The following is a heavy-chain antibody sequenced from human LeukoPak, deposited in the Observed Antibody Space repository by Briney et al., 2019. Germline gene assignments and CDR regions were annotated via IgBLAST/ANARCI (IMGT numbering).Heavy chain of an antibody. J-gene: IGHJ4*02. D-gene: IGHD4-17*01. V-gene: IGHV3-11*01. CDR3: ASGLNTVTVPFDY. CDR2: ISTSGSTI. CDR1: GFTFSDYY. Sequence: GGSLRLSCAASGFTFSDYYMNWIREAPGKGLEWISYISTSGSTIYYTDSVKGRFTISRDNAKNSLYLQMNSLRAEDTAVYYCASGLNTVTVPFDYWGQGTLVTVSS.